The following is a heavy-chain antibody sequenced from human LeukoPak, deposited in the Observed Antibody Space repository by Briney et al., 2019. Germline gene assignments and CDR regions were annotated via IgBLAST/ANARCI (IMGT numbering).Heavy chain of an antibody. CDR1: GYTFTSYG. D-gene: IGHD2-2*02. CDR2: ISAYNGNT. CDR3: ARDYIVVVPAAIQLDY. V-gene: IGHV1-18*01. J-gene: IGHJ4*02. Sequence: ALVKLSCKASGYTFTSYGISWVRQAPGQGLEWMGWISAYNGNTNYAQKLQGRVTMTTDTSTSTAYMELRSLRSDDTAVYYCARDYIVVVPAAIQLDYWGQGTLVTVSS.